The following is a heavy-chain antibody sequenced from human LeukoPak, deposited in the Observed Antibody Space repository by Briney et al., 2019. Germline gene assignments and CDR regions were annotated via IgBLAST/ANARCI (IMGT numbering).Heavy chain of an antibody. J-gene: IGHJ6*02. CDR2: ISYDGSNK. D-gene: IGHD3-10*01. Sequence: PGGSLRLSCAASGFTFSSYAMHWVRQAPGKGLEWVAVISYDGSNKYYADSVKGRFTISRDNSKNTLYLQMNSLRAEDTAVYYCVAPYYYGSGSYYSGMDVWGQGNTVTVSS. V-gene: IGHV3-30*04. CDR1: GFTFSSYA. CDR3: VAPYYYGSGSYYSGMDV.